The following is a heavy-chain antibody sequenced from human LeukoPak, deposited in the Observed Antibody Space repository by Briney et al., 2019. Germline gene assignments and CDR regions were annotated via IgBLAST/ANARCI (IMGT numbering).Heavy chain of an antibody. D-gene: IGHD1-7*01. CDR1: GFTFTTYA. V-gene: IGHV3-23*01. Sequence: GGSLTLSCAASGFTFTTYAMTWVRQAPGKGLEWVSTIGGDGGSTYSADSVNGRFTISRDNSENILYLQMNSLRAEDTAVYYYVKDRDGNYRTFIDSWGQGTLVTVSS. CDR2: IGGDGGST. CDR3: VKDRDGNYRTFIDS. J-gene: IGHJ4*02.